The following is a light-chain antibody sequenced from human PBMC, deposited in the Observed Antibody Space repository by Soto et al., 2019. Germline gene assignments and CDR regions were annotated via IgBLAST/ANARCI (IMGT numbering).Light chain of an antibody. J-gene: IGKJ3*01. CDR3: QQYYSYPPFT. CDR1: QGISSY. Sequence: AIRMTQSPSSFSASTGDRVTITCRASQGISSYLAWYQQKPWKAPKLLIYAASTLQSGVPSRFSGSGSGTDFTLTISCLQSEDFATYYCQQYYSYPPFTFGPGTKVDIK. CDR2: AAS. V-gene: IGKV1-8*01.